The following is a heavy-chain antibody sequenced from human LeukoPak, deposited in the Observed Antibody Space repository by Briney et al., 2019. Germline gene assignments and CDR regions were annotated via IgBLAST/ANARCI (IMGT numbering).Heavy chain of an antibody. V-gene: IGHV1-18*01. J-gene: IGHJ4*02. CDR3: ARDPLLLWFGEPRKPLDY. CDR1: GYTFTSYG. CDR2: ISAYNGNT. D-gene: IGHD3-10*01. Sequence: RASVKVSCKASGYTFTSYGISWVRQAPGQGLEWMGWISAYNGNTNYAQKLRGRVTMTTDTSTSTAYMELRSLRSDDTAVYYCARDPLLLWFGEPRKPLDYWGQGTLVTVSS.